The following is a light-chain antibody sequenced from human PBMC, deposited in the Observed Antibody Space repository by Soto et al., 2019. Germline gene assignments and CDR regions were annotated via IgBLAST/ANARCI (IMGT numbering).Light chain of an antibody. CDR2: DVS. CDR3: QQFNNYPLT. Sequence: AIQLTQSPSSLSASVGDRVTITCRASQGISSALAWYQQKPGKAPNLLIYDVSSLESGVPSRFRGSGSGTDFTLTISSLQPEDFANYFCQQFNNYPLTLGGGT. J-gene: IGKJ4*01. V-gene: IGKV1D-13*01. CDR1: QGISSA.